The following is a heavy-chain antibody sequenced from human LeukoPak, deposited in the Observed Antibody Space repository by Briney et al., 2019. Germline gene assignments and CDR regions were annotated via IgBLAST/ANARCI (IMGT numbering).Heavy chain of an antibody. V-gene: IGHV3-48*03. CDR2: ISSSGSTI. CDR3: AREGSGAYYMDV. Sequence: PGGSLRLSCAASGFTFSSYEMNWVRQAPGKGLEWVSYISSSGSTIYYADSVKGRFTISRDNAKNSLYLQMNSLRAEDTAVYYCAREGSGAYYMDVWAKGPRSPSP. J-gene: IGHJ6*03. CDR1: GFTFSSYE. D-gene: IGHD3-10*01.